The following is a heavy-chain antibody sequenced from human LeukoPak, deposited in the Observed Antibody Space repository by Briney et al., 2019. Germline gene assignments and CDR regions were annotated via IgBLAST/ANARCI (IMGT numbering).Heavy chain of an antibody. D-gene: IGHD5-12*01. CDR3: ARHLRRDIVATGS. CDR2: IYYSGST. Sequence: SETLSLTCTVSGGSISSYYWSWIRQPPGKGLEWIGYIYYSGSTNYNPSLKSRATISVDTSKNQFSLKLSSVTAADTAVYYCARHLRRDIVATGSWGQGTLVTVSS. CDR1: GGSISSYY. J-gene: IGHJ5*02. V-gene: IGHV4-59*08.